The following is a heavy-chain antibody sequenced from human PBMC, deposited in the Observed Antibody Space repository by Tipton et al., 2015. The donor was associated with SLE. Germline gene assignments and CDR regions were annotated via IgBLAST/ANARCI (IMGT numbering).Heavy chain of an antibody. Sequence: GSLRLSCAASGFTFDDYGMSWVRQAPGKGLEWVSGINWNGGSTGYADSVKGRFTISRDNAKNSLYLQMNSLRAEDSALYYCAREQDSSSSCYFDYWGQGTLVTVSS. J-gene: IGHJ4*02. CDR2: INWNGGST. CDR1: GFTFDDYG. V-gene: IGHV3-20*04. D-gene: IGHD6-6*01. CDR3: AREQDSSSSCYFDY.